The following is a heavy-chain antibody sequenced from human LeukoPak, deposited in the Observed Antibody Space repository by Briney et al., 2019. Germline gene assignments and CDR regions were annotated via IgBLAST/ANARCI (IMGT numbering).Heavy chain of an antibody. J-gene: IGHJ3*02. CDR2: FYRGIST. CDR3: ARYYDSSGYTQGAFDI. Sequence: GGSLRLSCAASGFTVSSNYTSWVRQAPGKGLEWVSSFYRGISTYYADSVKGRFTTSRDHSKNTVYLQMDSLRPEDTAVYYCARYYDSSGYTQGAFDIWGQGTMVTVS. CDR1: GFTVSSNY. V-gene: IGHV3-66*02. D-gene: IGHD3-22*01.